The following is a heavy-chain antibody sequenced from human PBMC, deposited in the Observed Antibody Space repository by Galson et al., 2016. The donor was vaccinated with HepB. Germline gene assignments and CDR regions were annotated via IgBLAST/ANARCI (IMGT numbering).Heavy chain of an antibody. CDR1: GFIFNSHA. Sequence: SLRLSCAGSGFIFNSHAMSWVRQAPGKGLELVSAISDIGANTYHADFVMGRFTVSRDNSKSIMYLQMDSLRPDDTAVYYCTKQVAEGGLGDTWGQGTVVTVSS. CDR3: TKQVAEGGLGDT. J-gene: IGHJ5*02. D-gene: IGHD2-15*01. CDR2: ISDIGANT. V-gene: IGHV3-23*01.